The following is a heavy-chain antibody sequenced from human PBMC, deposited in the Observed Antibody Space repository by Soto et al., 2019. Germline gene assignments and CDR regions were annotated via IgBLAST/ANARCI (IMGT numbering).Heavy chain of an antibody. J-gene: IGHJ6*02. D-gene: IGHD3-9*01. CDR3: TRSYDILTGYYYYYYYGMDV. V-gene: IGHV3-49*04. CDR2: IRSKAYGGTT. CDR1: GFTFGDYA. Sequence: SRSLSCTASGFTFGDYAMSWVRQAPGKGLEWVGFIRSKAYGGTTEYAASVEGRFTISRDDSKSIAYLQMNSLKTEDTAVYYCTRSYDILTGYYYYYYYGMDVWGQGTTVTVSS.